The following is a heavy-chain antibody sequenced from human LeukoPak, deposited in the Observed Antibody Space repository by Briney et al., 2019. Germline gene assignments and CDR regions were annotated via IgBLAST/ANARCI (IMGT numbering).Heavy chain of an antibody. CDR2: ISANTGNT. D-gene: IGHD1-1*01. CDR1: GYTFTSYS. V-gene: IGHV1-18*04. J-gene: IGHJ4*02. CDR3: AREVGIGTEGYFDS. Sequence: ASVKVSCKASGYTFTSYSVTWVRQAPGQGLEWMGRISANTGNTNYVQDFQGRVTMTVDTSTRTVYLELTSLRFDDTAVYYCAREVGIGTEGYFDSWGQGTLVTVSS.